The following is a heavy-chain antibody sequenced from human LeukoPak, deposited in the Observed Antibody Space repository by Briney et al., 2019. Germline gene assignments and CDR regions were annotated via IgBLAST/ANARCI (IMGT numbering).Heavy chain of an antibody. CDR1: GYTFTRLH. CDR2: INPSGGST. Sequence: ASVKVSCTASGYTFTRLHMHWVRQAPGQGLEWMAIINPSGGSTNYAQYFQGRVTVTRDTSSSTVYMDLSSLRSEDTAVYYCARGRNDGSGSSPDAFDIWGQGTMVTVSS. D-gene: IGHD3-22*01. J-gene: IGHJ3*02. CDR3: ARGRNDGSGSSPDAFDI. V-gene: IGHV1-46*01.